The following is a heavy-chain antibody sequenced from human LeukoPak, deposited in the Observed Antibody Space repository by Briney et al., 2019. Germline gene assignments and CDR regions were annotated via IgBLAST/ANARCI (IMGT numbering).Heavy chain of an antibody. V-gene: IGHV4-34*01. CDR1: GGSLGGYY. Sequence: SETLSLTCAVYGGSLGGYYWSWIRQPPGKGLEWIGEINHSGSTNYNPSLKSRVTISVDTSKNQFSLKLSSVTAADTAVYYCAREDLTTGGTIMRFDPWGQGTLVTVSS. J-gene: IGHJ5*02. D-gene: IGHD1/OR15-1a*01. CDR3: AREDLTTGGTIMRFDP. CDR2: INHSGST.